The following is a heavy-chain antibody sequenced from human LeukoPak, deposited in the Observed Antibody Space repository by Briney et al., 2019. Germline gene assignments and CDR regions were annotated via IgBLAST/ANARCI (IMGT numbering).Heavy chain of an antibody. D-gene: IGHD3-10*01. CDR3: ATDRSVWFGGFDY. J-gene: IGHJ4*02. CDR2: IIPIFGTA. CDR1: GGTFSSYA. Sequence: GSSVKVSCKASGGTFSSYAISWVRQAPGQGLEWMGGIIPIFGTANYAQKFQGRVTITTDESTSTAYMELSSPRSEDTAVYYCATDRSVWFGGFDYWGQGTLVTVSS. V-gene: IGHV1-69*05.